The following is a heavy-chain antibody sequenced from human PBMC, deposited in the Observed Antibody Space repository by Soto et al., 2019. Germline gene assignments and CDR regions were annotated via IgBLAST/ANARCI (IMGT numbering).Heavy chain of an antibody. CDR2: INHSGST. Sequence: LSCAASGFTFSSYAMSWVRQAPGKGLEWIGEINHSGSTNYNPSLKSLVTISVDTSKNQFSLKLSSVTAADTAVYYCARGVVVVAAHFDYWGQGTLVTVSS. J-gene: IGHJ4*02. CDR3: ARGVVVVAAHFDY. D-gene: IGHD2-15*01. V-gene: IGHV4-34*01. CDR1: GFTFSSYA.